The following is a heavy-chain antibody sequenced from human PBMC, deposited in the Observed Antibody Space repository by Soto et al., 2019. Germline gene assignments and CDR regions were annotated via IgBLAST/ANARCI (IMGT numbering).Heavy chain of an antibody. CDR1: GGSISTSNW. V-gene: IGHV4-4*02. Sequence: QVQLQESGPGLVKPSGTLSLTCAVSGGSISTSNWWSWVRQPPGKGLEWIGEVYRTGSTNYNPSLERRLTISVDKSKNQFSLKLTSVTAADTAVYYCARARATIAAAAIFACWGQGTLVTVSS. CDR3: ARARATIAAAAIFAC. D-gene: IGHD6-13*01. CDR2: VYRTGST. J-gene: IGHJ4*02.